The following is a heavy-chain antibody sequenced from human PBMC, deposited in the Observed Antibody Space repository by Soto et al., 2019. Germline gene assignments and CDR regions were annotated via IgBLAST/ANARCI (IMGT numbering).Heavy chain of an antibody. D-gene: IGHD3-10*01. J-gene: IGHJ6*02. V-gene: IGHV3-9*01. CDR1: GFTFDDYA. Sequence: GGSLRLSCAASGFTFDDYAMHWVRQAPGKGLEWVSGISWNSGSIGYADSVKGRFTISRDNAKNSLYLQMNSLRAEDTALYYCAKGSRMDVWGQGTTVTVSS. CDR2: ISWNSGSI. CDR3: AKGSRMDV.